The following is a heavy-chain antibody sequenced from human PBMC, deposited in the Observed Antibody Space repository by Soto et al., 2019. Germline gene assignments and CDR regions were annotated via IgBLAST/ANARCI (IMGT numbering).Heavy chain of an antibody. CDR2: INPNSGGT. CDR3: ARVGHYYDSSGYYLAGFDY. D-gene: IGHD3-22*01. Sequence: PVKVSCKESGYTLTGYYMHWVRQATGQGLEWVGWINPNSGGTNYAQKFQGRVTMTRDTSISTAYMELSRLRSDDTAVYYCARVGHYYDSSGYYLAGFDYWVQGTLVPVSS. V-gene: IGHV1-2*02. J-gene: IGHJ4*02. CDR1: GYTLTGYY.